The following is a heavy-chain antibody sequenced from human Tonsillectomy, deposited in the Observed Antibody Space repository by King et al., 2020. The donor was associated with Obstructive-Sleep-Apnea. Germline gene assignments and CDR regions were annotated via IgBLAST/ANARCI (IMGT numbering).Heavy chain of an antibody. J-gene: IGHJ4*02. CDR3: ARDKVTDYDILTGRRPYDYFDY. V-gene: IGHV4-31*03. Sequence: QLQESGPGLVKPSQTLSLTCTVSGGSISSGGYYWNWIRQHPGKGLEWIGYIYYSGSTYYNPSLKSRVTISVDTSKNQFSLKLSSVTAADTAVYYCARDKVTDYDILTGRRPYDYFDYWGQGTLVTVSS. CDR1: GGSISSGGYY. CDR2: IYYSGST. D-gene: IGHD3-9*01.